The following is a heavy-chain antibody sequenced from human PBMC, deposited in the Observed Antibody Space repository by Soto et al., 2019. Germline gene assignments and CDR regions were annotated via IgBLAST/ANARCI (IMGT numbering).Heavy chain of an antibody. CDR2: ISWDGGST. CDR1: GFTFDDYT. Sequence: GGSLRLSCTASGFTFDDYTMHWVRQAPGKGLEWVSLISWDGGSTYYADSVKGRFTISRDNSKNSLYLQMNSLRTEDTALYYCAKDIGRFLEWLLLDYWGQGTLVTVSS. CDR3: AKDIGRFLEWLLLDY. V-gene: IGHV3-43*01. J-gene: IGHJ4*02. D-gene: IGHD3-3*01.